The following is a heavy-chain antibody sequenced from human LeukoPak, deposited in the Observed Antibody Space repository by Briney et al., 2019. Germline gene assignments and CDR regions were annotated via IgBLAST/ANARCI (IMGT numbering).Heavy chain of an antibody. CDR3: ARVLNDSSGYYLLDAFDI. Sequence: GSSVKVSCKASGGTFSSYAISWVRQAPGQGLEWMGRIIPILGIANYAQKFQGRVTITADKSTSTAYMELSSLRSEDTAVYYCARVLNDSSGYYLLDAFDIWGQGTMVTVSS. CDR2: IIPILGIA. CDR1: GGTFSSYA. D-gene: IGHD3-22*01. J-gene: IGHJ3*02. V-gene: IGHV1-69*04.